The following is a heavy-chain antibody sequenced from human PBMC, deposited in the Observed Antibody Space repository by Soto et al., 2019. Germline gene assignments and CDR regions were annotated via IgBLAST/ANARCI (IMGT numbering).Heavy chain of an antibody. CDR1: GGTFSSYA. Sequence: GSSVKVSCKASGGTFSSYAISWVRQAPGQGLEWMGGFIPIFGTANYAQKFQGRVTITADKSTSTAYMELSSLRSEDTAVYYCESPSAGTLGGYDFWSGYYSSFDYWGQGTLVTVSS. D-gene: IGHD3-3*01. CDR2: FIPIFGTA. V-gene: IGHV1-69*06. CDR3: ESPSAGTLGGYDFWSGYYSSFDY. J-gene: IGHJ4*02.